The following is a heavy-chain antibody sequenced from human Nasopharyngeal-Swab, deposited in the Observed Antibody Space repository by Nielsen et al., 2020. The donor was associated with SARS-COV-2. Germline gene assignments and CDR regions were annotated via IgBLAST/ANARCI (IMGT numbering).Heavy chain of an antibody. J-gene: IGHJ6*02. CDR2: ISYDGNNK. CDR3: ARDVASGFGELFPLLRGLDI. CDR1: GFTINSLA. Sequence: GGSLRLSCAASGFTINSLAMHWVRQAPGKGLEWVAVISYDGNNKYYADSVKGRFTISRDNSKNTVYLQMNSLRPEDTAVYYCARDVASGFGELFPLLRGLDIWGHGTTVTVSS. D-gene: IGHD3-10*01. V-gene: IGHV3-30-3*01.